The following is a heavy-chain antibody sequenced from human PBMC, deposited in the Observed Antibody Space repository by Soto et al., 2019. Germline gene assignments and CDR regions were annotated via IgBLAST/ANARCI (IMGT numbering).Heavy chain of an antibody. D-gene: IGHD6-19*01. V-gene: IGHV3-21*01. CDR2: ISSSSSYI. J-gene: IGHJ4*02. Sequence: EVQLVESGGGLVQPGGSLRLSCAASGFTFSSYSMNWVRQAPGKGLEWVSSISSSSSYIYYADSVKGRFTISRDNAKNSLYLQMNSLRAEDTAVYYCAREGIAVAGYYFDYWGQGTRFTVSS. CDR3: AREGIAVAGYYFDY. CDR1: GFTFSSYS.